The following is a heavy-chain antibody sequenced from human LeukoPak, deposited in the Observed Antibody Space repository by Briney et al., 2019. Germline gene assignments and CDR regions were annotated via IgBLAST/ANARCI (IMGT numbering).Heavy chain of an antibody. V-gene: IGHV7-4-1*02. D-gene: IGHD3-22*01. CDR1: GYMFISYA. J-gene: IGHJ4*02. CDR2: INTNTGKS. Sequence: GASVKVSCKASGYMFISYAINWVRQAPGQGLEWMGWINTNTGKSTYAQDFTGRFVFSLDTSVSTAYLQISSLKAEDTAMYYCARDRNYYYDGSGYYYDYWGQGTLVTVSS. CDR3: ARDRNYYYDGSGYYYDY.